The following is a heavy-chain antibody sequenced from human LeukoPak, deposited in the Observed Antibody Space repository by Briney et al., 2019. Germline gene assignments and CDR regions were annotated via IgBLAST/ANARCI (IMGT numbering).Heavy chain of an antibody. CDR2: ISGSGGST. Sequence: GGSLRLSCAASGFTLSSNCVSWVRQAPGKGLEWVSAISGSGGSTYYADSVKGRFTISRDNSKNTLYLQMNSLRAEDTAVYYCAKDLYYYGSGSYYNRGFDYWGQGTLVTVSS. CDR3: AKDLYYYGSGSYYNRGFDY. CDR1: GFTLSSNC. D-gene: IGHD3-10*01. V-gene: IGHV3-23*01. J-gene: IGHJ4*02.